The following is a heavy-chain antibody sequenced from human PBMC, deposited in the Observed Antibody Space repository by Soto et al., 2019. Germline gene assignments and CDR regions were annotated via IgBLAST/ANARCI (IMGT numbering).Heavy chain of an antibody. CDR1: GFAFDSFL. D-gene: IGHD2-15*01. CDR2: INHDETEK. Sequence: GGSLRLSCAASGFAFDSFLMTWVRQAPGKGPEWVASINHDETEKHCVDSVKGRFTITRDNARNSLYLHMSSLRVEDTAVYYCVKDGGWTFDIWGQGTMVTVSS. CDR3: VKDGGWTFDI. V-gene: IGHV3-7*05. J-gene: IGHJ3*02.